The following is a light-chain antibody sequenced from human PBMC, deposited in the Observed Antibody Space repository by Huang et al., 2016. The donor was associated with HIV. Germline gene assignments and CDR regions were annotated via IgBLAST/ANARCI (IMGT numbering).Light chain of an antibody. CDR2: GAS. CDR1: QDIGTS. J-gene: IGKJ5*01. V-gene: IGKV1-9*01. Sequence: QFTQSPPSLSASVGDTIILSCRASQDIGTSLAWYQQKTGRAPKLLISGASTLQTGFPSRFSGDSAGTLFTLFITSLQPEDFATYYCQQLHTYPITFGQGTRLDIK. CDR3: QQLHTYPIT.